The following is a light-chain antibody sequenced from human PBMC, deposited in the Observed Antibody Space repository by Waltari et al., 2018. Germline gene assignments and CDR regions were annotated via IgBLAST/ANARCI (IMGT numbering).Light chain of an antibody. CDR1: SRAVGDRKL. Sequence: QSALTPPASVSGSPGQSITISCTGTSRAVGDRKLVSWYQPHPGKVPKLMIYEVSERPAGVSSRFSGSRSGNTASLTISGLQAEDEADYYCCSYGGGTTFVVFGGGTKLTVL. J-gene: IGLJ2*01. CDR2: EVS. V-gene: IGLV2-23*02. CDR3: CSYGGGTTFVV.